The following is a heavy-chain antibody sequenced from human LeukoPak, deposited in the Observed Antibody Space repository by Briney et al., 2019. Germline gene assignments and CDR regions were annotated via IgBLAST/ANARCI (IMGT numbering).Heavy chain of an antibody. Sequence: GGSLRLSCSPSGFSFSSYWMAWVRQAPGKGREWVANIKQGGSEGYYVDSGKGRFTISRDNAKNSLYLQMNSLRAEDTAVYYCASGSSGWELDYWGKGTLVTVSS. CDR3: ASGSSGWELDY. CDR1: GFSFSSYW. V-gene: IGHV3-7*01. D-gene: IGHD6-19*01. J-gene: IGHJ4*02. CDR2: IKQGGSEG.